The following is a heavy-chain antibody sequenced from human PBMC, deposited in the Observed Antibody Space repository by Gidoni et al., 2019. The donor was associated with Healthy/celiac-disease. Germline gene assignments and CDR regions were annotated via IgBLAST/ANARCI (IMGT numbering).Heavy chain of an antibody. V-gene: IGHV3-30*04. CDR2: TSYDGSNK. D-gene: IGHD3-10*01. CDR3: ARDSAKYTTYGSGVGDY. CDR1: GFTFSSYA. Sequence: QVQLVESGGGVVQPGRSLRLSCAASGFTFSSYAMHWVRQAPGKGLEWVAVTSYDGSNKYYADSVKGRFTISRDNSKNTLYLQMTSLRAEDTAVYYCARDSAKYTTYGSGVGDYWGQGTLVTVSS. J-gene: IGHJ4*02.